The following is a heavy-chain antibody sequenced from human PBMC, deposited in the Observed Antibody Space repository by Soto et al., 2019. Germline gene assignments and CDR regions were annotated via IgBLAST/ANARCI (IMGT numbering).Heavy chain of an antibody. Sequence: SETLSLTCTVSGGSTSSSSYYWGWIRQPPGKGLEWIGSIYYSGNTYYNPSLKSRVTISVDTSKNQFSLKLSSVTAADTAVYYCASSSSSMILLDSWGQGTLVTVSS. CDR2: IYYSGNT. CDR3: ASSSSSMILLDS. V-gene: IGHV4-39*07. D-gene: IGHD6-6*01. J-gene: IGHJ4*02. CDR1: GGSTSSSSYY.